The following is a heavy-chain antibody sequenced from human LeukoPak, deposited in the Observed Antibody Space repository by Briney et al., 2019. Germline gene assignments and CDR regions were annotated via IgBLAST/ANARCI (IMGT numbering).Heavy chain of an antibody. V-gene: IGHV6-1*01. Sequence: SQTLSLTCAISGDSVSSNSAAWNWSRESPSRGLEWLGRTYYRSKWYNDYPLSVISRITIKPDTSKNQFSLQLNSMTPDDTAVYYCARDQAGLDYWGQGTLVTVSS. CDR3: ARDQAGLDY. D-gene: IGHD6-13*01. CDR2: TYYRSKWYN. J-gene: IGHJ4*02. CDR1: GDSVSSNSAA.